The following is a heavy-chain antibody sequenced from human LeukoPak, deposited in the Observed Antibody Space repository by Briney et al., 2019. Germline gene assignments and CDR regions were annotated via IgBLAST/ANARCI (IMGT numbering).Heavy chain of an antibody. J-gene: IGHJ4*02. Sequence: GGSLRLSWAASGFTFSSYSMNWVRQAPEKGLEWVSSISSSSSYIYYADSVKGRFTISRDNAKNSLYLQMNSLRAEDTAVYYCARSYDSSGYYWYYFDYWGQGTLVTVSS. D-gene: IGHD3-22*01. CDR1: GFTFSSYS. CDR2: ISSSSSYI. CDR3: ARSYDSSGYYWYYFDY. V-gene: IGHV3-21*01.